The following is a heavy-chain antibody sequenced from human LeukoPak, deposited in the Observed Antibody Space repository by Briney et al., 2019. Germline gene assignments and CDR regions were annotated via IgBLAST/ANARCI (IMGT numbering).Heavy chain of an antibody. CDR3: AKDRGYYYGSGSFYGFDY. Sequence: PGGSLRLSCAASGFSFSGYGMHWVRQPPGKGLEWVAFIVYDGSNKYYADSVKGRFTISRDNSKNTMFLQMNSLITEDTSIYYCAKDRGYYYGSGSFYGFDYWGQGTLVTVSS. CDR2: IVYDGSNK. CDR1: GFSFSGYG. V-gene: IGHV3-30*02. D-gene: IGHD3-10*01. J-gene: IGHJ4*02.